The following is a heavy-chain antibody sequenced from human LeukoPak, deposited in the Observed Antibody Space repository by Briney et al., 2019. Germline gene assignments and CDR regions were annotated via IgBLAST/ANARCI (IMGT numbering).Heavy chain of an antibody. CDR1: GFTFGDYA. V-gene: IGHV3-49*03. D-gene: IGHD6-13*01. CDR3: IRAAEQQLVHPYYYYYMDV. CDR2: IRSKAYGGTSKAYGGTT. J-gene: IGHJ6*03. Sequence: GGSLRLSCTASGFTFGDYAMSWFRQAPGKGLEWVGFIRSKAYGGTSKAYGGTTEYAASVKGRFTISRDDSKSIAYLQMNSLKTEDTAVYYCIRAAEQQLVHPYYYYYMDVWGKGTTVTVSS.